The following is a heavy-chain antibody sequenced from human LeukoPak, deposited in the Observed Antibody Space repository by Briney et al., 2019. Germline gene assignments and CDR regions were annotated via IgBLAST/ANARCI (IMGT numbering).Heavy chain of an antibody. CDR1: GFIFSDFA. V-gene: IGHV3-23*01. D-gene: IGHD2-8*02. CDR2: IRGSGVTT. Sequence: GGSLRLSCAASGFIFSDFAMSWVRQAPGKGLEWVSGIRGSGVTTNYADSVKGRFTISRDNSKNTLYLQMNSLRAEDTAVYYCARDGEGVLGFDYWGQGTLVTVSS. CDR3: ARDGEGVLGFDY. J-gene: IGHJ4*02.